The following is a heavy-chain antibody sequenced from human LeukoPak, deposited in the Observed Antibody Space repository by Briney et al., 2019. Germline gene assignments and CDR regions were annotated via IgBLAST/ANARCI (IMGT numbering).Heavy chain of an antibody. J-gene: IGHJ6*02. V-gene: IGHV3-21*04. D-gene: IGHD3-10*01. CDR3: ARGRGYGSGSYYGMDV. CDR1: GFTFSSYS. Sequence: GGSLRLSCAASGFTFSSYSMNWVRQAPGKGLEWVSSISSSSSYIYYADSVKGRFTISRDNAKKSLYLQMNSLRAEDTAVYYCARGRGYGSGSYYGMDVWGQGTTVTVSS. CDR2: ISSSSSYI.